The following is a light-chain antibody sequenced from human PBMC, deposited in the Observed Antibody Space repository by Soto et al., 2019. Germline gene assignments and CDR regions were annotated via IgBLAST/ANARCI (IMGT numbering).Light chain of an antibody. J-gene: IGLJ2*01. CDR1: SSNIGAGYD. CDR3: QSYDSSLSGYVV. V-gene: IGLV1-40*01. CDR2: GNS. Sequence: QSVLTQPPSVSGAPGQRVTISCTGSSSNIGAGYDVRWYQQLPGTAPKLLIYGNSNRPSGVPDRFSGSKSGTSASLAITGLHAEDEADYYGQSYDSSLSGYVVFGGGTKLTVL.